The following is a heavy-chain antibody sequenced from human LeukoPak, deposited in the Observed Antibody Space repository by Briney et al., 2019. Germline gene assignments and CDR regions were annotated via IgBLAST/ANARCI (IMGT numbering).Heavy chain of an antibody. CDR1: GYSISSGYY. CDR3: ARGSRDSSGYYPNYYMDV. Sequence: SETLSLTCTVSGYSISSGYYWGWIRQPPGKGLEWIGSIYHSGSTYYNPSLKSRVTISVDTSKNQFSLKLSSVTAADTAVYYCARGSRDSSGYYPNYYMDVWGKGTTVTVSS. CDR2: IYHSGST. J-gene: IGHJ6*03. V-gene: IGHV4-38-2*02. D-gene: IGHD3-22*01.